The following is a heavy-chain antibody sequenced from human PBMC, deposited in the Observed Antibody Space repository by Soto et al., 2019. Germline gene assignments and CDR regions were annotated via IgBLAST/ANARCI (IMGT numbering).Heavy chain of an antibody. CDR1: GYSFTSYW. CDR3: ARQHRAYYYGMDV. Sequence: PGESLKISCKGSGYSFTSYWIGWVRQMPGKGLEWMGIIYPGDSDTRYSPSFQGQVTISADKSISTAYLQWSSLKASDTAMYYCARQHRAYYYGMDVWGQGTTVTVSS. J-gene: IGHJ6*02. CDR2: IYPGDSDT. V-gene: IGHV5-51*01.